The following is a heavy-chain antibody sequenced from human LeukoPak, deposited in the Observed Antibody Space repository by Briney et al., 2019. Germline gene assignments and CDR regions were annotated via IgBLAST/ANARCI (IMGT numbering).Heavy chain of an antibody. D-gene: IGHD1-26*01. Sequence: PSETLSLTCTVSGGSISSGSYYWRWIRQPAGKGLEWIGRIYTSGSTNYNPSLKSRVTISVDTSKNQFSLKLGSVTAADTAVYYCARHSGSYLPYFDYWGQGALVTVSS. CDR2: IYTSGST. CDR3: ARHSGSYLPYFDY. CDR1: GGSISSGSYY. J-gene: IGHJ4*02. V-gene: IGHV4-61*02.